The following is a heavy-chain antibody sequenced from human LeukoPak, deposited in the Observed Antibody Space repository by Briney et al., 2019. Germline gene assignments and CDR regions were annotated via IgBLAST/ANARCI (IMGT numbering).Heavy chain of an antibody. D-gene: IGHD3-3*01. CDR2: IYSGGST. J-gene: IGHJ3*02. Sequence: PGGSLRLSCAASGFTVSSNYMSWVRQAPGKELEWVSVIYSGGSTYYADSVKGRFTISRDNSKNTLYLQMNSLRAEDTAVYYCARVGKRITIFGVVIPNAFDIWGQGTMVTVSS. V-gene: IGHV3-53*01. CDR3: ARVGKRITIFGVVIPNAFDI. CDR1: GFTVSSNY.